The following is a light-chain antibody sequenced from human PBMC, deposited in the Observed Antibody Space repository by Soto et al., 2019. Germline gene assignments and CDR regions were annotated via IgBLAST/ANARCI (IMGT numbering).Light chain of an antibody. V-gene: IGLV2-14*01. Sequence: QSALTQPASVSGSPGQSIAISCTGTSSDVGASIFVSWYQQHPGKAPKLMIYAVSSRPSGVSYRFSGSKSGNTAALTSSGRQAEDEADYYCNSYTTSGSYVFGTGTKVTVL. CDR2: AVS. CDR3: NSYTTSGSYV. CDR1: SSDVGASIF. J-gene: IGLJ1*01.